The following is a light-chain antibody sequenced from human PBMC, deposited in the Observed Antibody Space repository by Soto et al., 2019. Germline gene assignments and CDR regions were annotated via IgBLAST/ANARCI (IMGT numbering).Light chain of an antibody. CDR2: DVS. CDR1: SSDVGGYNY. CDR3: CSYTTSSTYV. Sequence: QSALTQPASVSGSPGQSIAISCTGTSSDVGGYNYVSWYQQHPGKAPKLMIYDVSNRPSGVSNRFSGSKSGNTASLTISGLQAEDEADYYCCSYTTSSTYVFVTGTKLTVL. J-gene: IGLJ1*01. V-gene: IGLV2-14*03.